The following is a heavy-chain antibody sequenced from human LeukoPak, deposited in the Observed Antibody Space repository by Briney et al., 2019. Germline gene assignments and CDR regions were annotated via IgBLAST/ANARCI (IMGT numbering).Heavy chain of an antibody. D-gene: IGHD1-14*01. Sequence: SKTLSLTCAVYGGSFSGYYWSWIRQPPGKGLEWIGEINHSGSTNYNPSLKSRVTISVDTSKNQFSLKLSSVTAADTAVYYCARALRTKNDYWGQGTLVTVSS. CDR2: INHSGST. CDR1: GGSFSGYY. CDR3: ARALRTKNDY. J-gene: IGHJ4*02. V-gene: IGHV4-34*01.